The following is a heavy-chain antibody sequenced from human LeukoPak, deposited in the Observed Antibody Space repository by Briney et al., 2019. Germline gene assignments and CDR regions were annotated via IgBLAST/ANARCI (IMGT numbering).Heavy chain of an antibody. CDR2: IYYSGST. CDR1: GGSISSYY. J-gene: IGHJ4*02. D-gene: IGHD4-17*01. Sequence: SETLSLTCTVSGGSISSYYWSWIRQLPGKGLEWIGYIYYSGSTNYNPSLKSRVTISVDTSKNQFSLKLSSVTAADTAVYYCARDRNGDPTFDYWGQGALVTVSS. V-gene: IGHV4-59*01. CDR3: ARDRNGDPTFDY.